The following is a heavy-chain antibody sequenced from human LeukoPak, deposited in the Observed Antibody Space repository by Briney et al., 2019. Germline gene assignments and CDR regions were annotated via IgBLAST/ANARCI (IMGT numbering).Heavy chain of an antibody. Sequence: GGSLRLSCAASGFTFSSYSMNWVRQAPGKGLEWVSYISSSSSTIYYADSVKGRFTISRDNAKNSLYLQMNSLRAEDTAVYYCARDGYIVTFDYWGQGTLVTVSS. D-gene: IGHD5-24*01. CDR1: GFTFSSYS. J-gene: IGHJ4*02. V-gene: IGHV3-48*04. CDR3: ARDGYIVTFDY. CDR2: ISSSSSTI.